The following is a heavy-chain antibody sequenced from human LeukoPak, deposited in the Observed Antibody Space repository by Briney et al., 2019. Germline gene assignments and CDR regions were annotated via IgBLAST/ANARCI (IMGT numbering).Heavy chain of an antibody. J-gene: IGHJ3*02. CDR3: ARSYCSGGSCYPHDAFDI. D-gene: IGHD2-15*01. V-gene: IGHV4-38-2*01. CDR2: IYHSGST. CDR1: GYSISSGYY. Sequence: SETLSLTCAVSGYSISSGYYWGWIRPPPGKGLEWIGSIYHSGSTYYNPSLKSRVTISVDTSKNQFSLKLSSVTAADTAVYYCARSYCSGGSCYPHDAFDIWGQGTMVTVSS.